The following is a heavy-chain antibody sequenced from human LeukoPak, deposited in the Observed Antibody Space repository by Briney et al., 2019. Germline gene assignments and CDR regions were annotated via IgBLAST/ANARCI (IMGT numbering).Heavy chain of an antibody. Sequence: GGSLRLSCAASGFTFSSYWMHWVRQAPGKGPVWVSRINSDGSSTSYADSVKGRFTISRDNAKNTLYLQMNSLRAEDTAVYYCARDLAAAGPDFDYWGQGTLVTVSS. CDR1: GFTFSSYW. CDR2: INSDGSST. CDR3: ARDLAAAGPDFDY. V-gene: IGHV3-74*01. J-gene: IGHJ4*02. D-gene: IGHD6-13*01.